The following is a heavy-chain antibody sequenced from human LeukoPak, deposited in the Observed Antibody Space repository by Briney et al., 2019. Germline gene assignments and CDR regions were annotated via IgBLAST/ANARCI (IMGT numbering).Heavy chain of an antibody. J-gene: IGHJ4*02. CDR1: GGPISSGGYS. D-gene: IGHD3-22*01. CDR3: ARVTTGDYYDSSGIYYFDY. Sequence: SETLSLTCAVSGGPISSGGYSWSWIRQPPGKGLEWIGYIYHSGSTYYNPSLKSRVTISVDRSKNQFSLKLSSVTAADTAVYYCARVTTGDYYDSSGIYYFDYWGQGTLVTVSS. CDR2: IYHSGST. V-gene: IGHV4-30-2*01.